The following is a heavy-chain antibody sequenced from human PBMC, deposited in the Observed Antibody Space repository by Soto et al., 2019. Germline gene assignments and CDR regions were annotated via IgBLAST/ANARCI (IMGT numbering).Heavy chain of an antibody. J-gene: IGHJ4*02. CDR2: IYHSGST. V-gene: IGHV4-4*02. CDR1: GGSISSSNW. D-gene: IGHD3-10*01. CDR3: ARVKASGVNFDY. Sequence: SETLCLTCAVSGGSISSSNWRSWVRQPPGKGLEWIGEIYHSGSTNYNPSLKSRVTISVDKSKNQFSLKLSSVTAADTAVYYCARVKASGVNFDYWGQGTLVTVSS.